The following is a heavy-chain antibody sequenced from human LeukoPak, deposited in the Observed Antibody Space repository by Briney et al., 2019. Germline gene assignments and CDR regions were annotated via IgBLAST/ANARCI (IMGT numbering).Heavy chain of an antibody. D-gene: IGHD2-21*01. CDR3: ARASIGRSSYFDY. J-gene: IGHJ4*02. CDR1: GFTFSSYW. CDR2: IKEDGSEK. Sequence: GGSLRLSCATSGFTFSSYWMSWVRQAPGKGLEWVAKIKEDGSEKYHVDSVRGRFTISRDNAKNSLYLQINSLRAEDTAVYYCARASIGRSSYFDYWGQGTLVTVSS. V-gene: IGHV3-7*03.